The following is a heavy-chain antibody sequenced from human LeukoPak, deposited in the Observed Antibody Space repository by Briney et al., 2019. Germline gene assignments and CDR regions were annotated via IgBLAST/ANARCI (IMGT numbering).Heavy chain of an antibody. V-gene: IGHV1-18*01. CDR1: GGTFSSYA. J-gene: IGHJ6*02. D-gene: IGHD2-15*01. CDR2: ISAYNGNT. Sequence: ASVKVSCKASGGTFSSYAISWVRQAPGQGLEWMGWISAYNGNTNYAQKLQGRVTMTTDTSTSTAYMELRSLRSDDTAVYYCAREYCSGGSCRHYYYGMDVWGQGTTVTVSS. CDR3: AREYCSGGSCRHYYYGMDV.